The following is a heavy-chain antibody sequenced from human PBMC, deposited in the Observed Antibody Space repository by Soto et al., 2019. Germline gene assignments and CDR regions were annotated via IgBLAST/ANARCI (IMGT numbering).Heavy chain of an antibody. CDR2: ISYDGSNK. V-gene: IGHV3-30*18. Sequence: QVQLVESGGGVVHPGRSLRLSCAASGFTFSSYGMHWVRQAPGKGLEWVAVISYDGSNKYYADSVKGRFTISRDNSKNTLYLQMNSLRAEDTAVYYCAKAIHFQHWGQGTLVTVSS. CDR3: AKAIHFQH. CDR1: GFTFSSYG. J-gene: IGHJ1*01.